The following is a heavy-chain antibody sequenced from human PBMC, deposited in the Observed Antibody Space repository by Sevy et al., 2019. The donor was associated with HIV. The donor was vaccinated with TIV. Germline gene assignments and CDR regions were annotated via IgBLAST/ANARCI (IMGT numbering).Heavy chain of an antibody. CDR3: TRDYDFWSGYYIAWFDP. Sequence: GGSLRLSCTASGFTFGDYAMSWFRQAPGKGLEWVGFIRSKAYGGTTEYAASVKGRFTISRDDSKSIAYLKMNSLKTEDTAMYYCTRDYDFWSGYYIAWFDPWGQGTLVTVSS. V-gene: IGHV3-49*03. CDR2: IRSKAYGGTT. CDR1: GFTFGDYA. J-gene: IGHJ5*02. D-gene: IGHD3-3*01.